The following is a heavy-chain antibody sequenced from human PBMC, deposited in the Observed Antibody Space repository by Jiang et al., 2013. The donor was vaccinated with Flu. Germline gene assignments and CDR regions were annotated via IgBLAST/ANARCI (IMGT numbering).Heavy chain of an antibody. CDR2: IIPIFGAP. D-gene: IGHD3-22*01. CDR1: GGTFSTYG. J-gene: IGHJ4*02. V-gene: IGHV1-69*06. CDR3: ARGPDTSGYYYFY. Sequence: GAEVKKPGSSVKVSCKASGGTFSTYGIYWVRQAPGQGLEWMGGIIPIFGAPKYAQKFQGRATFTADTSTSTVYMELSSLRSEDTAMYYCARGPDTSGYYYFYWGQGTLVTVSS.